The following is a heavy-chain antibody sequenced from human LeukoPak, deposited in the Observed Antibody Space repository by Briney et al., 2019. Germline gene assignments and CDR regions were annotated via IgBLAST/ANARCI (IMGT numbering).Heavy chain of an antibody. V-gene: IGHV4-34*01. D-gene: IGHD6-13*01. CDR3: ARGGGSSSWYALNWFDP. J-gene: IGHJ5*02. CDR2: INHSGST. CDR1: GGSFSGYY. Sequence: SETLSLTCAVYGGSFSGYYWSWIRQPPGKGLEWIGEINHSGSTNYNPSLKSRVTISVDTSKNQFSLKLSSVTAADTAVYYCARGGGSSSWYALNWFDPWGQGTLVTVSS.